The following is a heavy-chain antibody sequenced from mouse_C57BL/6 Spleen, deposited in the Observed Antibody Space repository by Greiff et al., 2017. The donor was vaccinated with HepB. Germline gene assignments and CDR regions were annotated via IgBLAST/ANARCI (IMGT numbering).Heavy chain of an antibody. CDR1: GYTFTDYA. CDR3: ASGVTTVVEGDY. V-gene: IGHV1-67*01. D-gene: IGHD1-1*01. J-gene: IGHJ2*01. CDR2: ISTYYGDA. Sequence: VQLQQSGPELVRPGVSVKISCKGSGYTFTDYAMHWVKQSHAKSLEWIGVISTYYGDASYNQKFKDKAPMTVDKSSSTAYMELARLTSEDSAVYYGASGVTTVVEGDYWGQGTTLTVAS.